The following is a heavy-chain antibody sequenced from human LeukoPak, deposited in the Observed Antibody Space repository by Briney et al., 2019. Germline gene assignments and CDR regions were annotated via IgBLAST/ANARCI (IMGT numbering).Heavy chain of an antibody. CDR3: ARDSGIFSGWPAGGVFDI. V-gene: IGHV4-59*01. D-gene: IGHD6-19*01. CDR1: GGSISSYY. CDR2: IYYSGST. J-gene: IGHJ3*02. Sequence: SETLSLTCTVSGGSISSYYWSWIRQPPGKGLEWIGYIYYSGSTNYNPSLKSRVTISVDTSKNQFSLKLSSVTAADTAVYYWARDSGIFSGWPAGGVFDIWGQGTMVTVSS.